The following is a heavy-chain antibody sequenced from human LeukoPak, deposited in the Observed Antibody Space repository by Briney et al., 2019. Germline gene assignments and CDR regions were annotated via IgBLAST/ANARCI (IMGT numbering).Heavy chain of an antibody. V-gene: IGHV4-39*01. CDR3: ARHGPITYQLHTLFDY. CDR1: GGSISSSSYY. D-gene: IGHD2-2*01. CDR2: IYYSGST. Sequence: SETLSLTCTVSGGSISSSSYYWGWIRQPPGKGLEWIGSIYYSGSTYYNPSLKSRVTISVDTSKNQFSLKLSSVTAADTAVYYCARHGPITYQLHTLFDYWGQGTLVTVSS. J-gene: IGHJ4*02.